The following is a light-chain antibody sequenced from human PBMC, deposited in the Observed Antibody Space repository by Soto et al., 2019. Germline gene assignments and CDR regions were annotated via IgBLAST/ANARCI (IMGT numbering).Light chain of an antibody. V-gene: IGLV2-14*03. Sequence: QSALTQPASVSGSHGQSITISCTGTSSDVGGYNFVSWYQHHPGKAPKLMIYDVSNRPSGVSNRFSGSKSGNTASLTISGLQADDEADYYCSSYTSSSTYVFGTGTKLTVL. CDR3: SSYTSSSTYV. CDR2: DVS. J-gene: IGLJ1*01. CDR1: SSDVGGYNF.